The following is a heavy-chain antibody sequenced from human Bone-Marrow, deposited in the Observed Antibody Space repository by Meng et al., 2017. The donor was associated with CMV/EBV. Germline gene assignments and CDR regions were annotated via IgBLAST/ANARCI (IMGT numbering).Heavy chain of an antibody. J-gene: IGHJ4*02. D-gene: IGHD3-3*01. Sequence: LSLTCAASGFTFSSYSMNWVRQAPGKGLEWVSSISSSSSYIYYADSVKGRFTISRDNSKNTLYLQMNSLRAEDTAVYYCAKDLGDVLRFLEWFSVLDYWGQGTLVTVSS. CDR2: ISSSSSYI. CDR3: AKDLGDVLRFLEWFSVLDY. V-gene: IGHV3-21*04. CDR1: GFTFSSYS.